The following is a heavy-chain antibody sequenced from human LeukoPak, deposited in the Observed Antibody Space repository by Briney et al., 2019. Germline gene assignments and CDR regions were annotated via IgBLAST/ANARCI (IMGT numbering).Heavy chain of an antibody. Sequence: SVKVSCTASGGTFSSYAISWVRQAPGQGLEWMGGIIPIFGTANYAQKFQGRVTITTDESTSTAYMELSSLRSEDTAVYYCATGGDGFFDYWGQGTLVTVSS. CDR3: ATGGDGFFDY. CDR1: GGTFSSYA. CDR2: IIPIFGTA. D-gene: IGHD2-21*02. V-gene: IGHV1-69*05. J-gene: IGHJ4*02.